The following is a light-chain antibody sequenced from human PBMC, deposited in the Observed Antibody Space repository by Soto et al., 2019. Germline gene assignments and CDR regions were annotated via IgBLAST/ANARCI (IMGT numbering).Light chain of an antibody. Sequence: EIVLTQSPATLSLSPGETATLSCRASESLYTYLAWFQQKPGQAPRLLIYDTSSRATGVPARFSGSGSGTDYTRTIRSLEPEEFAVYYCQEDGNCPRRTIDRGTKVDIK. J-gene: IGKJ1*01. CDR2: DTS. CDR3: QEDGNCPRRT. CDR1: ESLYTY. V-gene: IGKV3-11*01.